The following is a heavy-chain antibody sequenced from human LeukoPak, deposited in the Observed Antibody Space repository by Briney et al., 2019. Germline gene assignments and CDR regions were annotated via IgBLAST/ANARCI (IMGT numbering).Heavy chain of an antibody. CDR2: ISSDGSST. Sequence: GGSLRLSCAASGFTFSSYWMHWVRQAPGKGLVWVSRISSDGSSTSYADSVKGRFTISRDNAKNTLYLQMNSLRAEDTAVYYCARVRRITGTGGFDYWGQGTLVTVSS. J-gene: IGHJ4*02. D-gene: IGHD1-7*01. CDR1: GFTFSSYW. CDR3: ARVRRITGTGGFDY. V-gene: IGHV3-74*01.